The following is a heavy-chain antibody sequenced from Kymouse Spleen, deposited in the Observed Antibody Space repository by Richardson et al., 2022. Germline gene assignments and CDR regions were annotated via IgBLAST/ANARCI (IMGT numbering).Heavy chain of an antibody. CDR3: ARDLRITMVRGDGNY. Sequence: EVQLVESGGGLVQPGGSLRLSCAASGFTFSSYSMNWVRQAPGKGLEWVSYISSSSSTIYYADSVKGRFTISRDNAKNSLYLQMNSLRDEDTAVYYCARDLRITMVRGDGNYWGQGTLVTVSS. CDR2: ISSSSSTI. J-gene: IGHJ4*02. D-gene: IGHD3-10*01. CDR1: GFTFSSYS. V-gene: IGHV3-48*02.